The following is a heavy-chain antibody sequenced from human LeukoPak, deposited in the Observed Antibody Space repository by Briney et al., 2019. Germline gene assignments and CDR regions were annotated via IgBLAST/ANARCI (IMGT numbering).Heavy chain of an antibody. Sequence: KPGGSLRLSCAASGFTFSDNYLSWIRQAPGKGLEWISYISPSGSTIYYADSVKGRFTISRDNAKNSLYLQMNSLRAEDTALYHCVNYAYWGQGTLVTVSS. J-gene: IGHJ4*02. D-gene: IGHD3-16*01. CDR1: GFTFSDNY. CDR2: ISPSGSTI. CDR3: VNYAY. V-gene: IGHV3-11*04.